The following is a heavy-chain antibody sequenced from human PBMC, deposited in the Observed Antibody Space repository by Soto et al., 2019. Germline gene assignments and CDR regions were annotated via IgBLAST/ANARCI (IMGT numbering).Heavy chain of an antibody. CDR3: ASVGMTYSSGWTFDY. Sequence: GGSLRLSCVASGFSFSSYTMNWVRQAPGKGLERVSAISGSGGSTYYADSVKGRFTISRDNSKNTLYLQMNSLRAEDTAVYYCASVGMTYSSGWTFDYWGQGTLVTVSS. V-gene: IGHV3-23*01. D-gene: IGHD6-19*01. J-gene: IGHJ4*02. CDR2: ISGSGGST. CDR1: GFSFSSYT.